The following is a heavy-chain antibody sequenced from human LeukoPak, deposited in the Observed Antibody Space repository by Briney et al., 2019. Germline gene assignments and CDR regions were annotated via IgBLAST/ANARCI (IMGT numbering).Heavy chain of an antibody. CDR2: IYSDGST. CDR1: GFTVSSNY. D-gene: IGHD6-19*01. Sequence: GGSLRLSCVASGFTVSSNYISWVRQAPGKGLEWVSVIYSDGSTYYADSVKGRFTISRDNSKNTLSLQMNSLRTEDTAVYYCAKSSGWYYFDYWGQGTLVTVSS. CDR3: AKSSGWYYFDY. J-gene: IGHJ4*02. V-gene: IGHV3-66*02.